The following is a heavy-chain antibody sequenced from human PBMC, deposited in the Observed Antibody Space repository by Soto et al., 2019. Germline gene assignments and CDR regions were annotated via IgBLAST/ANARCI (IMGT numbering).Heavy chain of an antibody. CDR1: GGSISSGGYS. Sequence: QLQLQESGSGLVKPSQTLSLTCAVSGGSISSGGYSWSWIRQPPGKGLEWIGYIYHSGSTYYNPSLKSRVTISVDRSKNQFSLKLSSVTAAATAVYYCARRRGFPYYYGMDVWGQGTTVTVSS. D-gene: IGHD5-12*01. J-gene: IGHJ6*02. CDR3: ARRRGFPYYYGMDV. V-gene: IGHV4-30-2*01. CDR2: IYHSGST.